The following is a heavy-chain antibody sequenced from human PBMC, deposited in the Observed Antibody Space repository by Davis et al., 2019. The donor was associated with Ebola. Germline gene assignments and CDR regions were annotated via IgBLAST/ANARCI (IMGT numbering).Heavy chain of an antibody. V-gene: IGHV3-11*04. D-gene: IGHD4-11*01. Sequence: GESLKISCAASGFTFSDYYMSWTRQAPGKGLEWVSYISSSGSNIYYADSVKGRFTISRDNAKKSVYLQMNSLRAEDTAVYYCARDYSDDLYYYYYMDVWGKGTTVTVSS. CDR3: ARDYSDDLYYYYYMDV. J-gene: IGHJ6*03. CDR1: GFTFSDYY. CDR2: ISSSGSNI.